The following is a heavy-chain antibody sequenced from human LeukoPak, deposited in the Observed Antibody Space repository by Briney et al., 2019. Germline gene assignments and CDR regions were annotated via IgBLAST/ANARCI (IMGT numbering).Heavy chain of an antibody. CDR3: AKDRVPDVRWSLDY. Sequence: PGGSLRLSCAASGFTFSSYSMNWVRQAPGKGLEWVSVILANGTPFYADSVRGRFTISKDNSRNTLFLRMNNLRADDTAIYYCAKDRVPDVRWSLDYWGQGTLVTVSS. CDR1: GFTFSSYS. J-gene: IGHJ4*02. V-gene: IGHV3-23*01. CDR2: ILANGTP. D-gene: IGHD3-10*02.